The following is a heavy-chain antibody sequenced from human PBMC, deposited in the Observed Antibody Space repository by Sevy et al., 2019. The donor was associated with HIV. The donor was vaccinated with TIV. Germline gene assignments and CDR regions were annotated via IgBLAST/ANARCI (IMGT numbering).Heavy chain of an antibody. J-gene: IGHJ4*02. CDR1: GYTLTQLS. CDR2: FDPEDGET. Sequence: TSVTVSCKLSGYTLTQLSMHWVRQAPGKGLEWLGSFDPEDGETIYAQKFQGRFTMTEETSTDTAYMELSSLRSEDTAVYYCATGREYYEGNSGYFDYWGQGTLVTVSS. V-gene: IGHV1-24*01. CDR3: ATGREYYEGNSGYFDY. D-gene: IGHD3-3*01.